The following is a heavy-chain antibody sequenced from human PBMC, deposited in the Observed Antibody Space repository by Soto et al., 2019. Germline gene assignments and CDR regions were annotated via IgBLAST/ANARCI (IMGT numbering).Heavy chain of an antibody. CDR1: GGSISNYY. D-gene: IGHD3-16*01. CDR3: ARQPPGGDDSFDV. V-gene: IGHV4-59*08. J-gene: IGHJ3*01. Sequence: QVQLQESGPGLVKPLETLSLTCAVSGGSISNYYWSWIRQTPGKRLEWIGFFYSSGTTKYNPARKRRVTMSEDPAQIPFSLALPSVTAADPAVYYCARQPPGGDDSFDVWGQGKMVTVSS. CDR2: FYSSGTT.